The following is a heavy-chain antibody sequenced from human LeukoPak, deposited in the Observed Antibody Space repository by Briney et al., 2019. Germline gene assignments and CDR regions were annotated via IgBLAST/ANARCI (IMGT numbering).Heavy chain of an antibody. D-gene: IGHD3-3*01. J-gene: IGHJ3*02. CDR3: ARGRSSITIFGVAPDAFDI. Sequence: PSETLSLTCTVSGGSISSGGYYWSWIRQPPGKGLEWIGYIYHSGSTYYNPSLKSRVTISVDRSKNQFSLKLSSVTAADTAVYYCARGRSSITIFGVAPDAFDIWGQGTMVTVSS. V-gene: IGHV4-30-2*01. CDR2: IYHSGST. CDR1: GGSISSGGYY.